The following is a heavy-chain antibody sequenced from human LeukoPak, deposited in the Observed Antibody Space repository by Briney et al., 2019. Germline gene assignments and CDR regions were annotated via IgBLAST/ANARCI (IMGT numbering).Heavy chain of an antibody. CDR3: VRESDGFDL. Sequence: GGSLRLSCAASGFTFRNHFMHWVRQAPVKGLEWVALTWRDGSVTHYADSVRGRFTISRDNPENTLYLQMDRLRVEDTAVYYCVRESDGFDLWGQGTVVTVSS. V-gene: IGHV3-33*08. CDR1: GFTFRNHF. CDR2: TWRDGSVT. J-gene: IGHJ3*01.